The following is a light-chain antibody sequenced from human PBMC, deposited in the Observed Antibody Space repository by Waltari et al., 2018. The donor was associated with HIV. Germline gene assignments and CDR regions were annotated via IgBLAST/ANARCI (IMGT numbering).Light chain of an antibody. CDR2: GVS. J-gene: IGLJ2*01. Sequence: QSALTQPASVSGSPGQSITISCNGTTTDIGGYNYVSWYQRHPDKAPKLIIFGVSNRPSGISGRFSGSKSGNTASLTISGLQAEDEADYYCCSYTKLTTHYVLFGGGTKLTVL. CDR1: TTDIGGYNY. CDR3: CSYTKLTTHYVL. V-gene: IGLV2-14*03.